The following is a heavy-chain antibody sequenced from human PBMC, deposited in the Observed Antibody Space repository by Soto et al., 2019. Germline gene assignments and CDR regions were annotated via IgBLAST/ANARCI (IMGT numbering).Heavy chain of an antibody. CDR1: GDSVSTGGHY. CDR3: ARDQPWSYVMDV. Sequence: QVQLQESGPGLVKPSQTLSLTCTVSGDSVSTGGHYWSWIRQHPGKGLEWIGYLYDTGTTYYNPSLKSRLTISVDTSKNQFSLRLSSVTAADTAVYYCARDQPWSYVMDVWGQGTPVTVSS. J-gene: IGHJ6*02. V-gene: IGHV4-31*03. CDR2: LYDTGTT. D-gene: IGHD2-8*02.